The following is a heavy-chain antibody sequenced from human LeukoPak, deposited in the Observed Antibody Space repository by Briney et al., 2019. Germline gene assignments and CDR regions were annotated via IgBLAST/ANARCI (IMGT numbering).Heavy chain of an antibody. CDR3: ARGPDYDFWSGPFDY. J-gene: IGHJ4*02. D-gene: IGHD3-3*01. Sequence: GGSLRLSCAASGFTFSSYWMSWVRQAPGKGLEWVANIGEDGSEKYYVDSVKGRFTISRDNAKNSLYLQVNSLRAEDTAVYYCARGPDYDFWSGPFDYWGQGTLVTVSS. V-gene: IGHV3-7*01. CDR2: IGEDGSEK. CDR1: GFTFSSYW.